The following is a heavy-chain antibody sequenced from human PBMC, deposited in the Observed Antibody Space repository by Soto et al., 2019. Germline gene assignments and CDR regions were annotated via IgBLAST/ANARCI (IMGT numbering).Heavy chain of an antibody. CDR3: ARARNYYDSTIYFQH. J-gene: IGHJ1*01. D-gene: IGHD3-22*01. Sequence: TLSLTCTVSGSSISSGDYYWSWIRQPPGKGLEWIGYIYYSGSTYYNPSLKSRVTISVDTSKNQFSLKLSSVTAADTAVYYCARARNYYDSTIYFQHWGQGTLVTV. CDR2: IYYSGST. CDR1: GSSISSGDYY. V-gene: IGHV4-30-4*01.